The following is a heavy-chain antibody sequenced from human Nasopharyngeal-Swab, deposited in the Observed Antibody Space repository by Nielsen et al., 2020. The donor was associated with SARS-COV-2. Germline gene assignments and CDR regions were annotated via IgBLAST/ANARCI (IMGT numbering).Heavy chain of an antibody. V-gene: IGHV5-10-1*01. CDR2: IDPSDSYT. Sequence: KVSCKGSGYSFTSYWISWVRQMPGKGLEWMGRIDPSDSYTNYSPSFQGHVTISADKSISTAYLQWSSLKASDTAMYYCARPSSGWYGGYYYYYMDVWGKGTTVTVSS. D-gene: IGHD6-19*01. J-gene: IGHJ6*03. CDR1: GYSFTSYW. CDR3: ARPSSGWYGGYYYYYMDV.